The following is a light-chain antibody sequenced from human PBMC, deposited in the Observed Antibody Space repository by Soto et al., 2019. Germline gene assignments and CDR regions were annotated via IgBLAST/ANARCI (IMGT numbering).Light chain of an antibody. Sequence: QSALTQPASVSGSPGQSITISCTGTSRDIGGYNFVSWYQHHPGKAPNFLIYDVSNRPSGVSNRFSGSKSGNTASLTISGLQAEDEAHYYCSSYTITSTLVIFGGGTKLTVL. V-gene: IGLV2-14*03. J-gene: IGLJ2*01. CDR2: DVS. CDR3: SSYTITSTLVI. CDR1: SRDIGGYNF.